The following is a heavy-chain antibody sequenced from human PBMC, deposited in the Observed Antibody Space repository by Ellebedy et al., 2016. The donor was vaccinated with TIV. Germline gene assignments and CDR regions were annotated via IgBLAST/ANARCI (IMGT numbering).Heavy chain of an antibody. CDR1: GYTFITYG. CDR3: ARDYGWSNIAGGDY. D-gene: IGHD3-16*01. Sequence: AASVKVSCKASGYTFITYGLHWVRQAPGQSLEWMGYINAANGNTEYSEKFQGRVTITRDTSARTPYMELSSLTSEDTAVYYCARDYGWSNIAGGDYWGQGTLVTIST. CDR2: INAANGNT. V-gene: IGHV1-3*01. J-gene: IGHJ4*02.